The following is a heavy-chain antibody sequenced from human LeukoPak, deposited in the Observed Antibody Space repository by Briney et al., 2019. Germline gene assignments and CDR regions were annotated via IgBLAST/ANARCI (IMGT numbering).Heavy chain of an antibody. D-gene: IGHD2-2*01. V-gene: IGHV4-34*01. CDR3: ARLGRTKDIVVVPASNNWFDP. CDR1: GGSFSGYY. CDR2: INHSGST. Sequence: NPSETLSLTCAVYGGSFSGYYWSWIRQPPGKGLEWIGEINHSGSTNYNPSLKSRVTISVDTSKNQFSLKLSSVTAADTAVYYCARLGRTKDIVVVPASNNWFDPWGQGTLVTVSS. J-gene: IGHJ5*02.